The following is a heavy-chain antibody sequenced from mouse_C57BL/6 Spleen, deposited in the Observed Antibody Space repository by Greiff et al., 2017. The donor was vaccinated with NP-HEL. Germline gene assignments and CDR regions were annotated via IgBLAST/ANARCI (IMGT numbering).Heavy chain of an antibody. J-gene: IGHJ4*01. CDR2: IDPSDSET. CDR3: ARGGLRDAMDY. D-gene: IGHD1-1*01. Sequence: QVQLQQPWAELVRPGSSVKLSCKASGYTFTSYWMHWVKQRPIQGLEWIGNIDPSDSETHYNQKFKDKATLTVDKSSSTAYMQLSSLTSEDSAVYYCARGGLRDAMDYWGQGTSVTVSS. V-gene: IGHV1-52*01. CDR1: GYTFTSYW.